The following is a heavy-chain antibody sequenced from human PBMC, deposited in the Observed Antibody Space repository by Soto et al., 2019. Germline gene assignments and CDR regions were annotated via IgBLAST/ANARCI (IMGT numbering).Heavy chain of an antibody. D-gene: IGHD2-15*01. V-gene: IGHV4-59*01. CDR1: GGSISSYY. J-gene: IGHJ3*01. Sequence: PSETLSLTCTVSGGSISSYYWSWIRQPPGKGLEWIGYIYYSGSTNYNPSLKSRVTISVDTSKNQFSLKLSSVTAADTAVYYCARADLGYCSGGSCYPDAFDVWGQGTMVTVS. CDR3: ARADLGYCSGGSCYPDAFDV. CDR2: IYYSGST.